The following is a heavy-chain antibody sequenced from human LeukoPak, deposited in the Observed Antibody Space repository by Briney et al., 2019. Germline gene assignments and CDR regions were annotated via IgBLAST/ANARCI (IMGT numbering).Heavy chain of an antibody. Sequence: ASVTVSCKASGYTFTGYYMHWVRQAPGQGLEWMGWINPNSGGTNYAQKFQGWVTMTRDTSISTAYMELSRLRSDDTAVYYCARDGYSYGSEYFQHWGQGTLVTVSS. CDR3: ARDGYSYGSEYFQH. CDR2: INPNSGGT. V-gene: IGHV1-2*04. D-gene: IGHD5-18*01. CDR1: GYTFTGYY. J-gene: IGHJ1*01.